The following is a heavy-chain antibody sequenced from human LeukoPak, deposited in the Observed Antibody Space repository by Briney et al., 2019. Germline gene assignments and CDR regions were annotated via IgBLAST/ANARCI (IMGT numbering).Heavy chain of an antibody. CDR2: ITWDAGST. Sequence: PGGSLRLSCAASGFTFDDYAMHWVRQAPGKGLEWVSLITWDAGSTYYADSVKGRFTISRDDSKNTLYLEMNSLRAEDTAVYYCAKDIGSYYDYWGQGILVTVSS. D-gene: IGHD3-10*01. CDR3: AKDIGSYYDY. V-gene: IGHV3-43D*03. J-gene: IGHJ4*02. CDR1: GFTFDDYA.